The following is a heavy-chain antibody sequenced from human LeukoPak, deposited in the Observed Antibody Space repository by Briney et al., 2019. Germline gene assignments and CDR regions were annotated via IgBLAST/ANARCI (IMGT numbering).Heavy chain of an antibody. D-gene: IGHD3-16*02. CDR3: AREDRTYYDYVWGSYRLNWFDP. CDR1: GGSISSYY. Sequence: PSETLSLTCTVSGGSISSYYWSWIRQPAGKGLEWIGRIYTSGSTNYNPSLKSRVTISVDTSKNQFSLKLSSVTAADTAVYYCAREDRTYYDYVWGSYRLNWFDPWGQGTLVTVSS. V-gene: IGHV4-4*07. CDR2: IYTSGST. J-gene: IGHJ5*02.